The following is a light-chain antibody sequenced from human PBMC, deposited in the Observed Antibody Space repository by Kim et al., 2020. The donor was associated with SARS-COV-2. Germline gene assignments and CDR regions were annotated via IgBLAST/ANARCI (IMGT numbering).Light chain of an antibody. CDR2: GAS. J-gene: IGKJ2*01. V-gene: IGKV1-17*01. CDR1: QGIRDD. CDR3: LQHNTSPPT. Sequence: DIQMTQSPSSLSASVGDRVTITCRASQGIRDDLAWYQQKPGKAPKRLIFGASNLQSGVPSRFSGSGSGTEFTLTISSLQPEDFTTYFCLQHNTSPPTFGQGTKLEI.